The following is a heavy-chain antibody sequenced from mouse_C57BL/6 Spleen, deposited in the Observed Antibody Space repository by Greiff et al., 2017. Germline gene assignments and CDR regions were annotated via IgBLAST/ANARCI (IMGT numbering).Heavy chain of an antibody. CDR2: IYPGGGYT. J-gene: IGHJ2*01. D-gene: IGHD3-1*01. CDR1: GYTFTNYW. V-gene: IGHV1-63*01. CDR3: AREGLNHRGYFDY. Sequence: VQLQQSGAELVRPGTSVKMSCKASGYTFTNYWIGWAKQRPGHGLEWIGDIYPGGGYTNYNEKFKGKATLTADKSSSTAYMQFSSLTSEDSAIYYCAREGLNHRGYFDYWGQGTTLTVSS.